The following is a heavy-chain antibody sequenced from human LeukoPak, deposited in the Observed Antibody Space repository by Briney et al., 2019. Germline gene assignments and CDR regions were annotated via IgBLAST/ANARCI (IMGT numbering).Heavy chain of an antibody. D-gene: IGHD6-13*01. CDR1: GFTFSSYN. CDR2: ITSSSSTI. CDR3: ARFIAAPYYFDY. Sequence: GGSLRLSCAASGFTFSSYNMNWVRQAPGKGLEWVSYITSSSSTIYYADSVKGRFTISRDNAKNPLYLQMNSLRAEDTAVYYCARFIAAPYYFDYWGRGTLVTVSS. V-gene: IGHV3-48*04. J-gene: IGHJ4*02.